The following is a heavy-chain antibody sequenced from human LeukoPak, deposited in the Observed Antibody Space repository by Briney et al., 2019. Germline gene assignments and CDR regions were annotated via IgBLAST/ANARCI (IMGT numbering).Heavy chain of an antibody. CDR2: INQDGSEK. V-gene: IGHV3-7*01. CDR1: GLTFSNYW. CDR3: ATHRGYSYGTAEDFDY. J-gene: IGHJ4*02. D-gene: IGHD5-18*01. Sequence: PGGSLRLSCAASGLTFSNYWMSWVRQGPGKGREGVANINQDGSEKYYVDSVKGRFTISRDNAKNSLYLQMNSLRAEDTALYYCATHRGYSYGTAEDFDYWGQGTLVTVSS.